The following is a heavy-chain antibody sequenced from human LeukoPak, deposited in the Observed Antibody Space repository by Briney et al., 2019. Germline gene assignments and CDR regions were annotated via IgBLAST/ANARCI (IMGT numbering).Heavy chain of an antibody. CDR2: IYYSGST. CDR3: ARVGYQLPRNYFDY. CDR1: GGSISSSSYY. Sequence: SETLSLTCTVSGGSISSSSYYWGWIRQPPGKGLEWIGSIYYSGSTYYNPSLKSRVTISVDTSKNQFSLTLSSVIAADTAVYYCARVGYQLPRNYFDYWGQGTLVTVSS. D-gene: IGHD2-2*01. J-gene: IGHJ4*02. V-gene: IGHV4-39*01.